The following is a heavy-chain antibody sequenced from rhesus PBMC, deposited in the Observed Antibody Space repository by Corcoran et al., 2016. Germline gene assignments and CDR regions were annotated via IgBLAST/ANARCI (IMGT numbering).Heavy chain of an antibody. CDR1: GFSFSDYY. V-gene: IGHV3S18*01. D-gene: IGHD1-26*01. J-gene: IGHJ6*01. CDR3: ARDSITGTTRYGLDS. Sequence: EVQLVESGGGLAKPGGSLRLSCAASGFSFSDYYMYWVRQAPGKGLEWVSGISYTGGRTYYADSVQGRFTISRENAKNKLYLQMDSLRAEYTAVYYCARDSITGTTRYGLDSWGQGVVVTVSS. CDR2: ISYTGGRT.